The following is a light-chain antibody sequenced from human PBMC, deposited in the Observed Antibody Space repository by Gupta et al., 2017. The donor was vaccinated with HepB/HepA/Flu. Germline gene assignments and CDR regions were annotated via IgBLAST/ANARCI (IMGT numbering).Light chain of an antibody. V-gene: IGKV1-5*03. CDR1: QNTGYW. CDR2: KTS. CDR3: QQYNNYPWT. Sequence: DIQMTQPPSTLSASVGDRVTITCRASQNTGYWLAWFQQKPGKAPNLLISKTSTLESGVPSRFSGSGSGTEFTLTISSLQPDDFATYYCQQYNNYPWTFGQGTKVEIK. J-gene: IGKJ1*01.